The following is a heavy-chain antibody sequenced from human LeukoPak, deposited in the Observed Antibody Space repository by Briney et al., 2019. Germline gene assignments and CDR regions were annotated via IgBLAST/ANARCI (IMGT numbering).Heavy chain of an antibody. J-gene: IGHJ4*02. D-gene: IGHD3-22*01. V-gene: IGHV3-21*01. CDR1: GFTFSSHG. CDR2: ISYNSNYI. CDR3: ARADYYETSGPFGY. Sequence: PGGSLRLSCAGSGFTFSSHGMNWVRQAPGKGLEWVSFISYNSNYIFYADSVKGRFTISRDNAKNSLYLQMNSLRAEDTAVYYCARADYYETSGPFGYWGRGTLVIVSS.